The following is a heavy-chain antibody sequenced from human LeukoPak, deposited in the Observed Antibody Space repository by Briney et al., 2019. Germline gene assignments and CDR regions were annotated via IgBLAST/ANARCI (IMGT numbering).Heavy chain of an antibody. CDR3: AVQDFYSGRYHFDY. J-gene: IGHJ4*02. CDR1: GYTFTRYG. D-gene: IGHD3-10*01. Sequence: ASVKVSPKPSGYTFTRYGIIWVRQAPGQGLEWMGWISANNGNTNYAQKFQGRVTMTTDTPTSAAYMDLRSLKSDDTAVYYCAVQDFYSGRYHFDYWGQGTVHPVFS. CDR2: ISANNGNT. V-gene: IGHV1-18*01.